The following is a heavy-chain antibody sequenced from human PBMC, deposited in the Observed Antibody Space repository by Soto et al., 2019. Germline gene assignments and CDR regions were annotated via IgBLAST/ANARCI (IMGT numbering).Heavy chain of an antibody. CDR1: GFTFDDYA. CDR3: ARVASDYITSLDN. D-gene: IGHD4-4*01. V-gene: IGHV3-9*01. CDR2: ISCNSSSI. Sequence: GGSLRLSCAASGFTFDDYAMHWVRQAPGKGLEWVSGISCNSSSIDYADSVKGRFTISRDNARNSVDLQMNSLRAEDTAVYYCARVASDYITSLDNWGQGILVTVPS. J-gene: IGHJ4*02.